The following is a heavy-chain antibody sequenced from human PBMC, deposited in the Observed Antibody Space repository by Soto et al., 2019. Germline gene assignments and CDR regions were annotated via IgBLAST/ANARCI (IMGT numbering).Heavy chain of an antibody. J-gene: IGHJ4*02. V-gene: IGHV5-51*01. CDR3: ARRYSSSLRLYYFDY. Sequence: GESLKISCKGSGYSFTSYWIGWVRQMPGKGLEWVGIIYPGDSDTRYSPSFQGQVTISADKSISTAYLQWSSLKASDTAMYYCARRYSSSLRLYYFDYWGQGTLVTVSS. CDR2: IYPGDSDT. D-gene: IGHD6-6*01. CDR1: GYSFTSYW.